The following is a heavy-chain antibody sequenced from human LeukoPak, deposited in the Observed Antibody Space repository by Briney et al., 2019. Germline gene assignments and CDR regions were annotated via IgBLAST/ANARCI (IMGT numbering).Heavy chain of an antibody. CDR3: ARVYCSSTSCRVGYYFDY. J-gene: IGHJ4*02. D-gene: IGHD2-2*01. Sequence: GGSLRLSCAASGFTFSSYSMNWVRQAPGEGLEWVSSISSSSSYIYYADSVKGRFTISRDNAKNSLYLQMNSLRAEDTAVYYCARVYCSSTSCRVGYYFDYWGQGTLVTVPS. CDR1: GFTFSSYS. V-gene: IGHV3-21*01. CDR2: ISSSSSYI.